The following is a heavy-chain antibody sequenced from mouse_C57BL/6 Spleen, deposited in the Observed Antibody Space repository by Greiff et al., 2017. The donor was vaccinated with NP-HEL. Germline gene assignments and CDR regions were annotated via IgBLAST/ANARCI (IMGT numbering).Heavy chain of an antibody. CDR1: GFTFSDYG. J-gene: IGHJ1*03. Sequence: EVQVVESGGGLVKPGGSLKLSCAASGFTFSDYGMHWVRQAPEKGLEWVAYISSGSSTIYYADTVKGRFTISRDNAKNTLFLQMTSLRSEDTAMYYCERRHDDYDGWYFDVWGTGTTVTVSS. D-gene: IGHD2-4*01. CDR2: ISSGSSTI. V-gene: IGHV5-17*01. CDR3: ERRHDDYDGWYFDV.